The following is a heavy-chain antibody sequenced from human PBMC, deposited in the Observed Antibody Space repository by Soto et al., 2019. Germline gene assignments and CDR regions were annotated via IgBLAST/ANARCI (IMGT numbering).Heavy chain of an antibody. Sequence: SETLSLTCTVSGASITSYYWSWVRQPATKGLEWIGRLYTSGSTTYNPSLKSRVTMSRDTSKNQFSLSLTSLTAEDSAVYDCVRGSAATGTPYYYYYGMDVWGQGTTVTVSS. CDR3: VRGSAATGTPYYYYYGMDV. J-gene: IGHJ6*02. D-gene: IGHD6-13*01. CDR1: GASITSYY. CDR2: LYTSGST. V-gene: IGHV4-4*07.